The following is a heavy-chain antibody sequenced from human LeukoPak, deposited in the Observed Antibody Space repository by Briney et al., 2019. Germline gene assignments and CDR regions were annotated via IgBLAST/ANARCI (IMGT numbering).Heavy chain of an antibody. CDR2: ISYDGSNK. D-gene: IGHD2-15*01. CDR1: GFTFSSYA. J-gene: IGHJ4*02. Sequence: GRSLRLSCAASGFTFSSYAMHWVRQAPGKGLEWVAVISYDGSNKYYADSVKGRFTISRDNSKNTLYLQMNSLRAEDTAVYYCARAVVVASPAGYYFDYWGKGTLVTVSS. V-gene: IGHV3-30*04. CDR3: ARAVVVASPAGYYFDY.